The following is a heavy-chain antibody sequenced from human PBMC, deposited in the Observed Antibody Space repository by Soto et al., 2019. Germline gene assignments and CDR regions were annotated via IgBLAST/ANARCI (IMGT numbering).Heavy chain of an antibody. J-gene: IGHJ4*02. V-gene: IGHV1-18*01. Sequence: QVQLVQSGAEVKKPGASVKVSCKTSGYTFTTVGITWVRQAPGHGLEWMGWISANIGNTNYAQKLQGRVTMTIDTSTSRAYMELRSLRSDDTAVYYCARDPSVYCSGGSCPSYFDYWGQGTLVTVSS. D-gene: IGHD2-15*01. CDR1: GYTFTTVG. CDR2: ISANIGNT. CDR3: ARDPSVYCSGGSCPSYFDY.